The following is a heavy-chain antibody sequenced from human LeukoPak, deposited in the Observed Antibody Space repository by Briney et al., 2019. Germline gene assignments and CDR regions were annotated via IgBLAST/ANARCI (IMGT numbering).Heavy chain of an antibody. J-gene: IGHJ4*02. CDR2: ISYDGSNK. CDR1: GFTFSSYG. CDR3: AKDLGDFYTPFDS. V-gene: IGHV3-30*18. Sequence: GGSLRLSCAASGFTFSSYGMHWVRQAPGKGLEWVAVISYDGSNKYYADSVKGRFTISRDNSKNTLYLQMNSLRAEDTAVYYCAKDLGDFYTPFDSWGQGTLVTVSS. D-gene: IGHD2/OR15-2a*01.